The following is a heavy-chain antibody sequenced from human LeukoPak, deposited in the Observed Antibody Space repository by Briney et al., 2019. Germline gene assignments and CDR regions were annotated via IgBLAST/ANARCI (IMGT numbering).Heavy chain of an antibody. Sequence: SESLSLTCTVSGGSISSSSDYWGWIRQPPGKGLEWIGIIYYSGSTYYNPSLKSRVTISVDTSKNQFSLKLSSVTAADTAVYYCAGGRYCSGGSCYAIAFDIWGQGTMVTVSS. D-gene: IGHD2-15*01. CDR3: AGGRYCSGGSCYAIAFDI. J-gene: IGHJ3*02. CDR2: IYYSGST. CDR1: GGSISSSSDY. V-gene: IGHV4-39*07.